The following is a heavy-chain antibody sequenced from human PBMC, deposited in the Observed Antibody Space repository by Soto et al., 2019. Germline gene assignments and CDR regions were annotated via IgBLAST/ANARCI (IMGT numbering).Heavy chain of an antibody. CDR1: GLTVSDRKY. V-gene: IGHV3-53*01. J-gene: IGHJ3*02. CDR3: ASWLQREHAYDI. Sequence: DVQLVESGGGLIQPGGSLRLSCAVSGLTVSDRKYITWVRQAPGKGLEWVSALYSTYGTYYAHLVRGRFTVSRDHLNNTVYLHMNDLRPDDTALYFCASWLQREHAYDIWGLGTMVTVSS. CDR2: LYSTYGT. D-gene: IGHD1-1*01.